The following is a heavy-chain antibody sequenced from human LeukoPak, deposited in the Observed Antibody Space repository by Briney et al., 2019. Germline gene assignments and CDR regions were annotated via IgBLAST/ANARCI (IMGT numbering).Heavy chain of an antibody. CDR3: AREVHGYSYGTFDY. CDR2: VSSSSSTI. V-gene: IGHV3-48*02. CDR1: GFTFSSYS. D-gene: IGHD5-18*01. J-gene: IGHJ4*02. Sequence: GGSLRLSCAASGFTFSSYSMNWVRQAPGKGLEWVSYVSSSSSTIYYADSVKGRFTISRDNAKNLLYLQMNSLRDEDTAVYYCAREVHGYSYGTFDYWGQGTLVTVSS.